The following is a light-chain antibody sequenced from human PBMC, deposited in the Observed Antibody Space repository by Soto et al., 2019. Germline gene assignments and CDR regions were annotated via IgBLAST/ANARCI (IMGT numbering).Light chain of an antibody. V-gene: IGKV1-5*01. Sequence: DIQMTQSPSTLSASVGDRVTITCRASQSISTWFAWYQQKPGKAPKLLIFDATTLQSGVPSRFSGSGSGTEFTLTISSLQPDDFAVYYCQQYNNWPPGITFGQGTRLEIK. CDR2: DAT. CDR3: QQYNNWPPGIT. J-gene: IGKJ5*01. CDR1: QSISTW.